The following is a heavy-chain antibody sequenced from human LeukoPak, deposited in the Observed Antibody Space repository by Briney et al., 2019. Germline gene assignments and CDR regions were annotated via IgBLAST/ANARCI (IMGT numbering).Heavy chain of an antibody. D-gene: IGHD3-10*01. Sequence: SETLSLTCAVSGDSISSNKWWSWVRQPPGKGLEWIGEVYHRGSTNYNSSLKNRVTISINKSKNQFSLNLNSVTAADTAVYYCARLDDGVRGVPFDYWGQGTLVTVSS. CDR2: VYHRGST. CDR3: ARLDDGVRGVPFDY. V-gene: IGHV4-4*02. CDR1: GDSISSNKW. J-gene: IGHJ4*02.